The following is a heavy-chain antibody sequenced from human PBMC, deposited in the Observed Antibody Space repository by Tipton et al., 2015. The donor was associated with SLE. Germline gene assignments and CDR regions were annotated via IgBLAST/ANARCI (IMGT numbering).Heavy chain of an antibody. J-gene: IGHJ3*02. CDR3: ARAVTGTPGAFDI. D-gene: IGHD1-20*01. Sequence: TLSLTCAVYGGSFSGYYWAWIRQSPGTVLDWIGEINHSGSTNYNPSLKSRVIISVDTSKKQFSLKLSSVTAADTAVYYCARAVTGTPGAFDIWGQGTMVTVS. CDR2: INHSGST. CDR1: GGSFSGYY. V-gene: IGHV4-34*01.